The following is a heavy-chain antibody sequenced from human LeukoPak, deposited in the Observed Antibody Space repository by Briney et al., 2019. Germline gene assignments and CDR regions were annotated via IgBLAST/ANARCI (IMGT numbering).Heavy chain of an antibody. J-gene: IGHJ4*02. CDR1: GFTFSNYW. V-gene: IGHV3-74*01. CDR2: INSDGSST. CDR3: VRGSPQVTMIVVVFDY. D-gene: IGHD3-22*01. Sequence: PGGSLRLSCAASGFTFSNYWMHWVRQAPGKGLVWVSRINSDGSSTNYADSVKGRFTISRDNAKNTLYLQMNSLRAEDTAVYYCVRGSPQVTMIVVVFDYWGQGTLVTVSS.